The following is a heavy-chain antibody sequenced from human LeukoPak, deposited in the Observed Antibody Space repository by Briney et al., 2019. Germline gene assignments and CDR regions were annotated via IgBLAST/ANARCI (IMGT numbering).Heavy chain of an antibody. CDR3: ARLPAASAVRGDY. CDR2: IYPGDSET. J-gene: IGHJ4*02. Sequence: GESLKISCKGSGYTFSNSIIGWVRQMPGKGLEWMGIIYPGDSETRYSPSFQGQVTISADKSISTAYLQWSSLRASATAMYYCARLPAASAVRGDYWGQGTLVTVSS. V-gene: IGHV5-51*01. D-gene: IGHD6-13*01. CDR1: GYTFSNSI.